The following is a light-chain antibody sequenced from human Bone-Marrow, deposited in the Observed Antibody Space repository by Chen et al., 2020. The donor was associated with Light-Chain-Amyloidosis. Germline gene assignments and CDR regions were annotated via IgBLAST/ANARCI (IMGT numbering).Light chain of an antibody. CDR1: QSVSSTY. CDR3: HLYGRSPPCT. CDR2: GAS. J-gene: IGKJ2*02. Sequence: EIVLTQSPGTLSLSPGERATLSCRASQSVSSTYLAWYQQKTGQGPRLLIYGASTRATGIPDRFSGSGSGTDVTLTISRLEPEDFAVYYCHLYGRSPPCTFGQGTKLEIK. V-gene: IGKV3-20*01.